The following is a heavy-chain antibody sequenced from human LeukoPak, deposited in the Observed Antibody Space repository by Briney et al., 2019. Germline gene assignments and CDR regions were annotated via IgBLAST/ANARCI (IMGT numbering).Heavy chain of an antibody. CDR3: ARDTFRSYSNNWFDP. CDR2: SSYSGNT. Sequence: PSETLSLTCTVSGGSISSTTYYWGWIRQPPGKGLEWIGTSSYSGNTYYMLSLKSRVTISVDTSKNQFSLKLSSVTAADTAVYYCARDTFRSYSNNWFDPWGQGTLVTVSS. J-gene: IGHJ5*02. V-gene: IGHV4-39*02. D-gene: IGHD3-10*01. CDR1: GGSISSTTYY.